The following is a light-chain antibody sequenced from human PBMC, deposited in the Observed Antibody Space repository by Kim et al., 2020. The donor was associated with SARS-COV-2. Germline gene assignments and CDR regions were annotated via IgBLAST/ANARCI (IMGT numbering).Light chain of an antibody. CDR3: QQYDTYPWT. CDR2: KAS. V-gene: IGKV1-5*03. Sequence: ASVGDRVTITCRANQYITRRLAWYQQKPGKAPKVLISKASTLESGVPSTFSGSGSGTDCTLTISSLQPDDFATYYCQQYDTYPWTFGQGTKVDIK. CDR1: QYITRR. J-gene: IGKJ1*01.